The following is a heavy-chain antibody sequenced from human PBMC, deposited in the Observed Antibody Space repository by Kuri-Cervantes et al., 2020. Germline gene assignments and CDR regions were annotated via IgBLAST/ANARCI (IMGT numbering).Heavy chain of an antibody. CDR1: GGSFSGYY. CDR3: ARQGGESYYYYMDV. J-gene: IGHJ6*03. CDR2: ICTSGST. V-gene: IGHV4-59*08. Sequence: SETLSLTCAVYGGSFSGYYWSWIRQPPGKGLEWIGHICTSGSTNYNPSLKSRVTISVDTSKNQFSLKLSSVTAADTAVYYCARQGGESYYYYMDVWGKGTTVTVSS. D-gene: IGHD3-16*01.